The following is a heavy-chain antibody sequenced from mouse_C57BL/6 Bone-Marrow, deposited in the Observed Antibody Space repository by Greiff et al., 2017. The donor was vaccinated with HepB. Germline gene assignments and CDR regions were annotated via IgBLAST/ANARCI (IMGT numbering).Heavy chain of an antibody. V-gene: IGHV14-4*01. CDR3: TTSAQATAWFAY. CDR1: GFNIKDDY. CDR2: IDPENGDT. J-gene: IGHJ3*01. Sequence: VQLQQSGAELVRPGASVKLSCTASGFNIKDDYMYWVKQRPEQGLEWIGWIDPENGDTEYASKFQGKATITADTSSNTAYLQLSSLTSEDTAVYYCTTSAQATAWFAYWGQGTLVTVSA. D-gene: IGHD3-2*02.